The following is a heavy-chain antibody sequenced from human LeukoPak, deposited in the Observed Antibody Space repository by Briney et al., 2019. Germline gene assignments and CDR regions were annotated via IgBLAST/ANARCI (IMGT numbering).Heavy chain of an antibody. CDR3: AKDRSIGTYYTFDR. D-gene: IGHD1-26*01. V-gene: IGHV3-23*01. Sequence: GGSLRLSCAASGFSFSSYAMSWVRQAPGKGLEWVATISGSGVMTYYADSVKGRFTVSGDNSKNTLYLQMSSLTAADTAVYYCAKDRSIGTYYTFDRWGQGTLVTVSS. CDR1: GFSFSSYA. J-gene: IGHJ4*02. CDR2: ISGSGVMT.